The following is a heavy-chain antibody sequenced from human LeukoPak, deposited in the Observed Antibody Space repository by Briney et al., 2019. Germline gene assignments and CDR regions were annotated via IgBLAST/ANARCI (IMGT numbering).Heavy chain of an antibody. Sequence: GASVKVSYKASGYTFTSYGISWVRQAPGQGLEWMGWISAYNGNTNYAQQLQGRVTMTTDTSTSTAYMELRSLRSDDTAVYYCARDPDDFWSGYYNAFDIWGQGTMVTVSS. CDR1: GYTFTSYG. CDR3: ARDPDDFWSGYYNAFDI. V-gene: IGHV1-18*01. J-gene: IGHJ3*02. CDR2: ISAYNGNT. D-gene: IGHD3-3*01.